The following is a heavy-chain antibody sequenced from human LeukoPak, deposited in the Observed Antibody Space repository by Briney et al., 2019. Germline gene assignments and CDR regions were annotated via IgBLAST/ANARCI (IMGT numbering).Heavy chain of an antibody. CDR1: GFTFSSYA. V-gene: IGHV3-30-3*01. CDR2: ISYDGSNK. CDR3: ARDGDITVPFDY. D-gene: IGHD4-11*01. Sequence: GGSLRLSCAASGFTFSSYAMHWVRQAPGKGLEWVAVISYDGSNKYYADSVKGRFTISRDNSKNTLYLQMNSLRAEDTAVYYCARDGDITVPFDYWGQGTLVTVSS. J-gene: IGHJ4*02.